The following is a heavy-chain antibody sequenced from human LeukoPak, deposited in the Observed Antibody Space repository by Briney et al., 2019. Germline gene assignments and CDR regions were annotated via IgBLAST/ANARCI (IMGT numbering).Heavy chain of an antibody. V-gene: IGHV3-23*01. Sequence: GGSLRLSCAASGFTFSSYAMSWVRQAPGKGLEWVSAISGSGGSTYYADSVKGRFTISRDNSKNTLYLQMNSLRAEDTAVYYCASSPGYCSGGSCYSLSDYYYYGMDVWGKGTTVTVSS. CDR1: GFTFSSYA. D-gene: IGHD2-15*01. CDR2: ISGSGGST. CDR3: ASSPGYCSGGSCYSLSDYYYYGMDV. J-gene: IGHJ6*04.